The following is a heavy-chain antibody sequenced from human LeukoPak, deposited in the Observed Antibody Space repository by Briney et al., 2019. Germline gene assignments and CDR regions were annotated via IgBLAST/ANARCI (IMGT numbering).Heavy chain of an antibody. V-gene: IGHV3-30*04. CDR1: GFTFSSYA. CDR2: ISYDGSNK. CDR3: ARVAAAGTRLDNWFDP. J-gene: IGHJ5*02. D-gene: IGHD6-13*01. Sequence: GGSLRLSCAASGFTFSSYAMHWVRQAPGKGLEWVAVISYDGSNKYYADSVKGRFTISRDNSKNTLYLQMNSLRAEDTAVYYCARVAAAGTRLDNWFDPWGQGTLVTVSS.